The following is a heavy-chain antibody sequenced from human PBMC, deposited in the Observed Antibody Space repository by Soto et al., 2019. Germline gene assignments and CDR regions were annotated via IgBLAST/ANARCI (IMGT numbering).Heavy chain of an antibody. Sequence: EGQLEQSGAEVKKPGASLTISCKGSGYSFSSFWITWVRQVPGKGLEWMGRIEPTDSYTNYSPSFQGHVTISVDKSINTVYLHWRSLKASDTAMYYCARHGAGSWFAPWGQGPLVRVSS. D-gene: IGHD1-26*01. J-gene: IGHJ5*02. CDR1: GYSFSSFW. V-gene: IGHV5-10-1*03. CDR2: IEPTDSYT. CDR3: ARHGAGSWFAP.